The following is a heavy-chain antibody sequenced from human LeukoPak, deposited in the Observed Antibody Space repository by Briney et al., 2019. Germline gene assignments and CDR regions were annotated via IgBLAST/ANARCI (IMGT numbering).Heavy chain of an antibody. D-gene: IGHD6-13*01. Sequence: PGGSLRLSCVASGFTFSSYAMSWVRQAPGKGLEWVSGISGSGGSTYYADSVKGRFTISRDNSKNTLYLQMNSLRAEDTAVYYCAKGSLGSWYYFDYWGQGTLVTVSS. CDR3: AKGSLGSWYYFDY. CDR2: ISGSGGST. V-gene: IGHV3-23*01. CDR1: GFTFSSYA. J-gene: IGHJ4*02.